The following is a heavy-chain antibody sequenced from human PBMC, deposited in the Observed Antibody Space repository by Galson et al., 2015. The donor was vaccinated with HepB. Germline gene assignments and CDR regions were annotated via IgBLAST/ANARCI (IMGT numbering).Heavy chain of an antibody. CDR3: ARDKRRFSSTHDAFDI. Sequence: SVKVSCKASGYTFTSYGISWVRQAPGQGLEWMGWISAYNGNTNYAQKLQGRVTMTTDTSTSTAYMELRSLRSDDTAVYYCARDKRRFSSTHDAFDIWGQGTMVTVSS. D-gene: IGHD2-2*01. CDR2: ISAYNGNT. J-gene: IGHJ3*02. V-gene: IGHV1-18*01. CDR1: GYTFTSYG.